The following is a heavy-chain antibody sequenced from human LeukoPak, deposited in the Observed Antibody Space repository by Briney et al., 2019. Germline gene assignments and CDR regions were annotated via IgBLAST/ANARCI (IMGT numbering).Heavy chain of an antibody. CDR2: INHSGST. CDR3: AREYYDFWSGYCHFDY. CDR1: GGSFSGCY. J-gene: IGHJ4*02. D-gene: IGHD3-3*01. V-gene: IGHV4-34*01. Sequence: SETLSLTCAVYGGSFSGCYWSWIRQPPGKGLEWIGEINHSGSTNYNPSLKSRVTISVDTSKNQFSLELSSVTAADTAVYYCAREYYDFWSGYCHFDYWGKGTLVTVSS.